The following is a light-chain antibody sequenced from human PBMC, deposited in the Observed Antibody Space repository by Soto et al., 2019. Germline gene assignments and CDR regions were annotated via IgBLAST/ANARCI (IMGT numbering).Light chain of an antibody. V-gene: IGKV1-33*01. CDR1: QPISSW. CDR2: VAS. J-gene: IGKJ2*01. Sequence: DIHITQSPSSISASVGYRVAITGRASQPISSWLAWYQQRPGKAPKLLIYVASNLETGVPSRFSGSGSGTDFSLTITSLQPEDIATYYCQQYDNLPYTFGQGTKVDI. CDR3: QQYDNLPYT.